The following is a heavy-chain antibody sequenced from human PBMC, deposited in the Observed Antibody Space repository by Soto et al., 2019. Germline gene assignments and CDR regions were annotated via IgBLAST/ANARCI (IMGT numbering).Heavy chain of an antibody. CDR2: INAYNGNT. CDR1: GYANTIYG. D-gene: IGHD3-10*01. Sequence: VNVSRKTSGYANTIYGGSRRLQATGQGLEWMGWINAYNGNTNYAQKLQGRVTMTKDTSTSTAYMELRSLRSDDTAVYYCASDYEGSGRLNDHTLFASWRHRTLDTVSS. V-gene: IGHV1-18*01. CDR3: ASDYEGSGRLNDHTLFAS. J-gene: IGHJ5*01.